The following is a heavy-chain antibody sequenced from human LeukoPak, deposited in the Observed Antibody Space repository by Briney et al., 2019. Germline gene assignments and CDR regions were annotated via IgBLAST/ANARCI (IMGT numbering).Heavy chain of an antibody. CDR1: GYTFTGYY. CDR2: INPNSGGT. Sequence: ASVKVSCKASGYTFTGYYMHWVRQAPGQGLEWMGWINPNSGGTNYAQKFQGRVTMTRDTSISTAYMELSRLRSDDTAVYYCARDSRFRIAAAVDAFDIWGQGTMVTVSS. D-gene: IGHD6-13*01. J-gene: IGHJ3*02. V-gene: IGHV1-2*02. CDR3: ARDSRFRIAAAVDAFDI.